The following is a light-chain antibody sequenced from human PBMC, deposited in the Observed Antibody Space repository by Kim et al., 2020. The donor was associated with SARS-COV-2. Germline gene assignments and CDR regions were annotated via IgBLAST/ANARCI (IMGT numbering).Light chain of an antibody. CDR2: GAS. V-gene: IGKV3-15*01. J-gene: IGKJ1*01. CDR3: QQYNSWAGT. Sequence: IVMTQSPATLSVSPGERATLSCRASQSVSSNLAWYQQKPGQAPRLLIYGASTRATGIPARFSGSGSGTEFTLTISSLQSEDFAVYYCQQYNSWAGTFGQGTKVDSK. CDR1: QSVSSN.